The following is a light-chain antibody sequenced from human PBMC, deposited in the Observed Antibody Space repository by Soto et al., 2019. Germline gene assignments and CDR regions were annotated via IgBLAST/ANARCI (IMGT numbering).Light chain of an antibody. J-gene: IGKJ1*01. CDR2: GAS. CDR3: QQYHNWPPDRT. V-gene: IGKV3-15*01. CDR1: QSVGSN. Sequence: EIVMTQSPATLSVSPGERATLSCRASQSVGSNLAWYQQKTGQAPRLLIDGASTRATGIPARFSGSGSGTEFTPTIISLQSEDFAIYFCQQYHNWPPDRTFGQGTKVEIK.